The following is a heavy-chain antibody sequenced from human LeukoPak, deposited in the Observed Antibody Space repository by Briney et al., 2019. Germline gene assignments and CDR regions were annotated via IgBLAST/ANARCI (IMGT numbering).Heavy chain of an antibody. D-gene: IGHD2-15*01. CDR2: IYYSGST. CDR1: GFTFSDYY. Sequence: LRLSCAASGFTFSDYYMSWIRQHPGKGLEWIGYIYYSGSTYYNPSLKSRVTISVDTSKNQFPLKLSSVTAADTAVYYCARDNQLGYCSGGSCYAHWFDPWGQGTLVTVSS. V-gene: IGHV4-31*02. J-gene: IGHJ5*02. CDR3: ARDNQLGYCSGGSCYAHWFDP.